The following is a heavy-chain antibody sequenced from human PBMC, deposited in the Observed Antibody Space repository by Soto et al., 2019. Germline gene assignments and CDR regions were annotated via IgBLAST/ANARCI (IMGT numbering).Heavy chain of an antibody. D-gene: IGHD3-22*01. CDR2: ISGSGGST. V-gene: IGHV3-23*01. CDR1: GFTFSSYA. J-gene: IGHJ4*02. CDR3: AKDQHTHYYDSSGYTGFDY. Sequence: SLRLSCAASGFTFSSYAMSWVRQAPGKGLGWVSGISGSGGSTYYADSVKGRFTISRDNSKNTLYLQMNSLRAEDTAVYYCAKDQHTHYYDSSGYTGFDYWGQGTLVTVS.